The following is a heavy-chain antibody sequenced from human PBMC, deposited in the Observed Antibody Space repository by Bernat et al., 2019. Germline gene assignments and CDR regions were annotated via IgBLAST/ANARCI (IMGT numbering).Heavy chain of an antibody. CDR2: IWSGGNNK. Sequence: GRVVGGGGGGGQPGACLTLSCATSGFTFATYVVHWVRQAPGKGLEWVAVIWSGGNNKYYVDSVKGRFTISRDNSESTVYLQMNSLRAEDTAVYYCARDNDGSSHYDQCDYWGQGTLVTVSS. V-gene: IGHV3-33*01. CDR3: ARDNDGSSHYDQCDY. CDR1: GFTFATYV. D-gene: IGHD3-22*01. J-gene: IGHJ4*02.